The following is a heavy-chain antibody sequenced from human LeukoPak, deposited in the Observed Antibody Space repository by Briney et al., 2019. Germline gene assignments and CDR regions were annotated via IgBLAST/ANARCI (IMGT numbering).Heavy chain of an antibody. D-gene: IGHD6-13*01. CDR1: GGSISSYY. Sequence: SETLSLTCTVSGGSISSYYWSWIRQPPGKGLEWIGYIYYSGSTNYNPSLKSRVTISVDTSKNQFSLKLSSVTAADTAVYYCARLLGYSSSWYRRHFDYWGQGTLVTVSS. J-gene: IGHJ4*02. CDR2: IYYSGST. CDR3: ARLLGYSSSWYRRHFDY. V-gene: IGHV4-59*08.